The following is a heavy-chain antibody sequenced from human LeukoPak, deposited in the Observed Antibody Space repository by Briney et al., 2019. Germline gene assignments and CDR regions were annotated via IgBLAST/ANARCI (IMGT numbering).Heavy chain of an antibody. Sequence: GGSLRLSCAASGFTFSDYYMSWIRQAPGKGLEWVSYISSSGSTIYYADSVKGRFTISRDNAKNSLYLQMNSLRAEDTAVYYCARDYSDSSGYYYFDYWGQGTLVTVSS. CDR3: ARDYSDSSGYYYFDY. V-gene: IGHV3-11*01. CDR1: GFTFSDYY. D-gene: IGHD3-22*01. J-gene: IGHJ4*02. CDR2: ISSSGSTI.